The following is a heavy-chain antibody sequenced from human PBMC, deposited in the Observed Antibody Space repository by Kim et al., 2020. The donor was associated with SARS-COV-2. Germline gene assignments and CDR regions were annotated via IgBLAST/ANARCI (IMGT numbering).Heavy chain of an antibody. D-gene: IGHD2-2*01. CDR3: ARDTPRYCSSTSCLFNPDTAMVYPFDY. J-gene: IGHJ4*02. Sequence: GGSLRLSCAASGFTFSSYSMNWVRQAPGKGLEWVSSISSSSSYIYYADSVKGRFTISRDNAKNSLYLQMNSLRAEDTAVYYCARDTPRYCSSTSCLFNPDTAMVYPFDYWGQGTLVTVSS. CDR2: ISSSSSYI. V-gene: IGHV3-21*01. CDR1: GFTFSSYS.